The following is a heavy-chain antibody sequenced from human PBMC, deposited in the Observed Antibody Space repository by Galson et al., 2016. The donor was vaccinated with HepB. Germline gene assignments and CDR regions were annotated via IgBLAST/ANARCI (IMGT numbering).Heavy chain of an antibody. D-gene: IGHD5-12*01. J-gene: IGHJ6*02. Sequence: SLRLSCAASGFTFSDYYMGWIRQAPGKGLEWVAYISSSGSTMSYADSVKGRFTISRDNAKNLLFLQMNNLRADDTAVYYCARDGLRIAVKYYSAMDVWGQGTTVTVSS. CDR3: ARDGLRIAVKYYSAMDV. CDR2: ISSSGSTM. CDR1: GFTFSDYY. V-gene: IGHV3-11*01.